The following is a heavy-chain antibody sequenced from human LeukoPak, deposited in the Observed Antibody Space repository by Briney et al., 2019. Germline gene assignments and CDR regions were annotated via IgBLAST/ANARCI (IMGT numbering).Heavy chain of an antibody. D-gene: IGHD2-21*02. CDR3: ARGPFIVVVTDRFDY. CDR2: SYPNSGGT. V-gene: IGHV1-2*06. CDR1: GYTFTCYY. J-gene: IGHJ4*02. Sequence: ASVKVSCKASGYTFTCYYMHWVRQAPGQGLEWMGRSYPNSGGTNYAQKFQGRVTMTRDTSISTAYMELSRLRSDDTAVYYCARGPFIVVVTDRFDYWGQGTLVTVSS.